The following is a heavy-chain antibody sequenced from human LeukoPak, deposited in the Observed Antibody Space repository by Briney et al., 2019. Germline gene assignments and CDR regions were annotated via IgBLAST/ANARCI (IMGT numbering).Heavy chain of an antibody. CDR2: INPNSGGT. D-gene: IGHD2-21*01. Sequence: RASVKVSCKVFGDTFKNYHISWVRQAPGEGLEWMGWINPNSGGTSSAQKFQGRVTMTRDTSITTVYMEVSWLTSDDTAIYYCARADRLHGGPYLIGPWGQGTLVTVSS. CDR1: GDTFKNYH. J-gene: IGHJ5*02. CDR3: ARADRLHGGPYLIGP. V-gene: IGHV1-2*02.